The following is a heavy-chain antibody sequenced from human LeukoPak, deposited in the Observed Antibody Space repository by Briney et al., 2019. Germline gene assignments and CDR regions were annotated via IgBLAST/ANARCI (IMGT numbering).Heavy chain of an antibody. J-gene: IGHJ4*02. D-gene: IGHD3-10*01. Sequence: ASVKVSCKASGYTFTSYGISWVRQAPGQGLEWLGWISPYSGNTNYAQTLQGRVTLTTDTSTSAAYMELRSLRSDDTAVYYCARVGVRRWFGVDWGQGTLVTVSS. CDR3: ARVGVRRWFGVD. V-gene: IGHV1-18*01. CDR1: GYTFTSYG. CDR2: ISPYSGNT.